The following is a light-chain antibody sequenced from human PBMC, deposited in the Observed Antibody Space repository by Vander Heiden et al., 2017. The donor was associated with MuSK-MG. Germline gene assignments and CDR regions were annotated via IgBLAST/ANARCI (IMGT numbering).Light chain of an antibody. V-gene: IGKV1-9*01. Sequence: DIQLTQSPSFLSASVGDRVTITCRASQGISSYLAWYQQKPGKAPKLLIYAASTLQSGVPSRFSGRGSGTEFTLSISSLQPEDFATYYCQQLNSYPPSFGHGTKVDIK. CDR2: AAS. CDR3: QQLNSYPPS. J-gene: IGKJ3*01. CDR1: QGISSY.